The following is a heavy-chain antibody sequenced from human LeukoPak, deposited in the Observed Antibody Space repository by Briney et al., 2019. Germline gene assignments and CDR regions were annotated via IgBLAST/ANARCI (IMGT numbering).Heavy chain of an antibody. Sequence: PSQTLSLTCSVSGDSITSRDYYWSWIRQPPGKGLEWIGYIYYSGSTSYNPSLKSRVTISVDTSKNQFSLRLSSVTAADTAVYYCARVGIRAGKPLDYWGQGTLVTVSS. CDR2: IYYSGST. CDR1: GDSITSRDYY. V-gene: IGHV4-30-4*08. J-gene: IGHJ4*02. D-gene: IGHD1-1*01. CDR3: ARVGIRAGKPLDY.